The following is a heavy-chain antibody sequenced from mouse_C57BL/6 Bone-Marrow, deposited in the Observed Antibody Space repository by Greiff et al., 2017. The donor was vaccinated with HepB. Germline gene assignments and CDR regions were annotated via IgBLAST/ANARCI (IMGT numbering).Heavy chain of an antibody. J-gene: IGHJ4*01. D-gene: IGHD4-1*01. Sequence: EVKLMEPEGGLVQPGSSMKLSCTASGFTFSDYYMAWVRQVPEKGLEWVANINYDGSSTYYLNSLKSRFIISGDNAKNILYMQMSSLKSEDTATYYCARVTGTNYAMDYWGQGTAVTVSA. V-gene: IGHV5-16*01. CDR2: INYDGSST. CDR1: GFTFSDYY. CDR3: ARVTGTNYAMDY.